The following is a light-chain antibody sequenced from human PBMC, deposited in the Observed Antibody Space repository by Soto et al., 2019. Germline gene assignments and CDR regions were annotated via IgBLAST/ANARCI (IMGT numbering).Light chain of an antibody. CDR2: GAS. J-gene: IGKJ1*01. V-gene: IGKV3-20*01. CDR1: QSVRSSH. CDR3: QQYGSSPLT. Sequence: IVLTQSPGTLSLSPGERATLSCRTSQSVRSSHLAWYQQKSGQAPRLLIYGASSRATGIPDRFSGSGSGTDFTLTISRLDPEDFAVYYCQQYGSSPLTFGQGTKVDIK.